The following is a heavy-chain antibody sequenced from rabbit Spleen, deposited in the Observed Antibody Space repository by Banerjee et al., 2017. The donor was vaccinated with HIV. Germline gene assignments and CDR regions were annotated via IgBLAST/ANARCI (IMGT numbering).Heavy chain of an antibody. J-gene: IGHJ4*01. Sequence: QSLEESGGGLVQPEGSLTLTCTASGFSFSSSYYMCWVRQAPGKGLEWIGCIYDGSSSVTYYASWAKGRFTISKTSSTTVTLQVTSLTAADTATYFCARLTDAWSYYGDANLWGQGTLVTVS. CDR2: IYDGSSSVT. CDR3: ARLTDAWSYYGDANL. CDR1: GFSFSSSYY. V-gene: IGHV1S40*01. D-gene: IGHD6-1*01.